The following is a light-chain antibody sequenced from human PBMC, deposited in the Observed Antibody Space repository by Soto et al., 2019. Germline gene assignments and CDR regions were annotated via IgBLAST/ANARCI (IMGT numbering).Light chain of an antibody. J-gene: IGKJ1*01. Sequence: MVLTQSPGTLSLSPGERATLSCRASQSVSSSYLAWYQQKPGQAPRLLIYGASRRATGIPDRFSGSGSGTDFTLTISRLEPEDFAVYYCQQCASSPRTFGQGTQVQSK. CDR1: QSVSSSY. CDR3: QQCASSPRT. CDR2: GAS. V-gene: IGKV3-20*01.